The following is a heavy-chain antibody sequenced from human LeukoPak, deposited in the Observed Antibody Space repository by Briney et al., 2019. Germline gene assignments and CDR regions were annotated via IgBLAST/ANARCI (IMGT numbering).Heavy chain of an antibody. CDR1: GGSFSGYY. V-gene: IGHV4-34*01. D-gene: IGHD1-26*01. CDR2: INHSGST. CDR3: ARVRGIVGAHY. Sequence: SETLSLTCAVYGGSFSGYYWSWIRQPPGKGLEWIGEINHSGSTNYNPSLKSRVTISVDTSKNQFSLKLSSVTAADTAVYYCARVRGIVGAHYWGQGTLVTVSS. J-gene: IGHJ4*02.